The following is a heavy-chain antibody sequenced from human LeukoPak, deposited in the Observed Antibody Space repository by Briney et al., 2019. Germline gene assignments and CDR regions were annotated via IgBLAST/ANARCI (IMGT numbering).Heavy chain of an antibody. CDR1: GFTFSSYA. CDR3: AKDGYGDYEASD. V-gene: IGHV3-23*01. Sequence: GGSLRLSCAASGFTFSSYAMSWVRQAPGKGLEWVSAISGSGGSTYYADSVKGRFTISRDNSKNTLYLLMNSLRAEDTAVYYCAKDGYGDYEASDWGQGTLVTVSS. J-gene: IGHJ4*02. D-gene: IGHD4-17*01. CDR2: ISGSGGST.